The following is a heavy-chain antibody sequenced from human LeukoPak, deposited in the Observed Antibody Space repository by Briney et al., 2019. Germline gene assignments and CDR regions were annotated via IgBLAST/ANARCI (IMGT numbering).Heavy chain of an antibody. CDR1: GYTFTSYD. CDR3: AREDRYYEGDAFDI. CDR2: MNPNSGNT. D-gene: IGHD3-22*01. J-gene: IGHJ3*02. Sequence: ASVKVSCKASGYTFTSYDINWVRQATGQGLEWMGWMNPNSGNTGYAQKFQGRVTITRNTSISTAYMELSRLRSDDTAVYYCAREDRYYEGDAFDIWGQGTMVTVSS. V-gene: IGHV1-8*03.